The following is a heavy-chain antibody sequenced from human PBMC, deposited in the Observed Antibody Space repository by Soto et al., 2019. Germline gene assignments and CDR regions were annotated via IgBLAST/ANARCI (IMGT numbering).Heavy chain of an antibody. CDR1: GFTFSSYG. CDR2: ISYDGSNK. Sequence: QVQLVESGGGVVQPGRSLRLSCAASGFTFSSYGMHWVRQAPGKGLEWVAVISYDGSNKYYADSVKGRFTISRDNSKNTLYLQMNSLRAEDTAVYYCAKDRRDGYNLEAFDIWGQGTMVTVSS. J-gene: IGHJ3*02. V-gene: IGHV3-30*18. D-gene: IGHD5-12*01. CDR3: AKDRRDGYNLEAFDI.